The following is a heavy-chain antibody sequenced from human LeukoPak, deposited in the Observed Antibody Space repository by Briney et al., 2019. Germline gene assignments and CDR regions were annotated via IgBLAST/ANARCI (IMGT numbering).Heavy chain of an antibody. J-gene: IGHJ4*02. CDR3: ARNPYGDCLPYDY. CDR2: IYTGGST. V-gene: IGHV3-53*05. CDR1: GFTVSSNY. Sequence: GGSLGLSCAASGFTVSSNYMSWVRQAPGKGLEWFSVIYTGGSTYYAASLKSRFTISRDNSKNPPYLQMNRLRAQDTAVYYCARNPYGDCLPYDYWGQGTLVTVSS. D-gene: IGHD2-21*02.